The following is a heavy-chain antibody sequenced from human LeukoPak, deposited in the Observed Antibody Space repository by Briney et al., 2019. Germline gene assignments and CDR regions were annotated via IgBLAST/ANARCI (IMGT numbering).Heavy chain of an antibody. J-gene: IGHJ4*02. CDR1: GFTFSSYA. Sequence: GGSLRLTCAASGFTFSSYAMNWVRQAPGKGLEWVAFMRYDGGKQLYADSVRGRFTISRDIYKNTLYLQMNSLRGDDTALYYCAKDRGEKYDSSGSWYHFDYWGQGTLVTVPS. CDR3: AKDRGEKYDSSGSWYHFDY. V-gene: IGHV3-30*02. CDR2: MRYDGGKQ. D-gene: IGHD3-22*01.